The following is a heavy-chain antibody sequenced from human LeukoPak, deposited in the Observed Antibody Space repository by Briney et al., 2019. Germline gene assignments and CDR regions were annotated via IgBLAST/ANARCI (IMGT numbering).Heavy chain of an antibody. CDR2: IRYDGSNK. Sequence: GGSLRLSCAASGFTFSSYGMHWVRQAPGKGLEWVAFIRYDGSNKYYADSVKGRFTISGDNFKNTLYLQMNSLRAEDTAVYYCAKDRGGYSYGAYFDYWGQGTLVTVSS. V-gene: IGHV3-30*02. CDR3: AKDRGGYSYGAYFDY. J-gene: IGHJ4*02. D-gene: IGHD5-18*01. CDR1: GFTFSSYG.